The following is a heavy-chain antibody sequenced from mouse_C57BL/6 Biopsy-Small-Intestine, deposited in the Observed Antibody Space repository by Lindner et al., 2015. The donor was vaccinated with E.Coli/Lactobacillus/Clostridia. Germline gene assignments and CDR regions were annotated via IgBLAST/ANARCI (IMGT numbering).Heavy chain of an antibody. CDR2: INPSTGAT. CDR3: ARSYYDNLDY. J-gene: IGHJ2*01. Sequence: VQLQESGPELVKPGASVKISCKASGYSFTGYYMNWVKQSPEKSLEWIGEINPSTGATSYNQKFKGKATITVDKYSSTAYIQLKSLTSEDSAVYHCARSYYDNLDYWGQGTTLTVSS. V-gene: IGHV1-42*01. CDR1: GYSFTGYY. D-gene: IGHD2-10*01.